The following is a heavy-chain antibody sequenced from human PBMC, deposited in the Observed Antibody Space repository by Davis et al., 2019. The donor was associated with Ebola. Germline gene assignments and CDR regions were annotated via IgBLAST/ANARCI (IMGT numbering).Heavy chain of an antibody. V-gene: IGHV3-49*04. D-gene: IGHD2-2*01. J-gene: IGHJ4*02. CDR2: IRSKAYGGTT. Sequence: PGGSLRLSCTASGFTFGDYAMSWVRQAPGKGLEWVGFIRSKAYGGTTEYAASVKGRFTISRDDSKSIAYLQMNSLKTEDTAVYYCTRDPNSYCSSTSCYSAGRWGQGTLVTVSS. CDR3: TRDPNSYCSSTSCYSAGR. CDR1: GFTFGDYA.